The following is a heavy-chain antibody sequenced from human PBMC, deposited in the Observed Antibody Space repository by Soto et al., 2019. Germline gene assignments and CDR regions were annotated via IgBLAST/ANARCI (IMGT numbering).Heavy chain of an antibody. CDR3: ARLTNIFDFDY. Sequence: GESLKISCKGSGYSFTNYWIGWVRQMPGKGLEWMGIIYPGDSDTRYSPSFQGQVTISADKSISTAYLQWSSLKASDTAMYHWARLTNIFDFDYWGHGTLVTVSS. CDR2: IYPGDSDT. CDR1: GYSFTNYW. D-gene: IGHD3-3*02. J-gene: IGHJ4*01. V-gene: IGHV5-51*01.